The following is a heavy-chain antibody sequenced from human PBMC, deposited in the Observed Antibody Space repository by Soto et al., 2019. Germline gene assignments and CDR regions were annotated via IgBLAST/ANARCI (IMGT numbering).Heavy chain of an antibody. CDR1: GGSMSSGIYY. Sequence: SETLSLTCTVSGGSMSSGIYYWSWIRQPPGKGLECIGFTSYSGTTYYNTSLWSRVSMSVDTSKNQFSLKLSSVTAADTAVYYCARRWGFTFDYWGQGTLVTVSS. CDR2: TSYSGTT. CDR3: ARRWGFTFDY. V-gene: IGHV4-30-4*01. D-gene: IGHD1-26*01. J-gene: IGHJ4*02.